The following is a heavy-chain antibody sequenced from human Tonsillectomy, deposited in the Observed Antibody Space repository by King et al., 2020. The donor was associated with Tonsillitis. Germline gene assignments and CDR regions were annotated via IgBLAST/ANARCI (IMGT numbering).Heavy chain of an antibody. CDR3: ARYVSGSFDY. D-gene: IGHD1-26*01. CDR2: MYYKGTI. Sequence: QLQESGPGVVKPSETLSLTCTVSGGSISSSYPYWAWIRQPPGKGLEWIGDMYYKGTIFYNPSLKSRITISGGTSENRFSLKLRSVTAADTAVYFCARYVSGSFDYWGQGALVTVSS. V-gene: IGHV4-39*01. J-gene: IGHJ4*02. CDR1: GGSISSSYPY.